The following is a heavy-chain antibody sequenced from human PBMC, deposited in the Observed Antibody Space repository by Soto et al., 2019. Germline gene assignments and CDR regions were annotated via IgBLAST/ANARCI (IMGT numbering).Heavy chain of an antibody. CDR3: ARVPTVTTVGYYYYYGMDV. Sequence: SVKVSCKASGGTFSSYAISWVRQAPGQGLEWMGGIIPIFGTANYAQKFQGRVTITADESTSTAYMELSSLRSEDTAVYYCARVPTVTTVGYYYYYGMDVWGQGTTVTVSS. J-gene: IGHJ6*02. D-gene: IGHD4-17*01. CDR1: GGTFSSYA. V-gene: IGHV1-69*13. CDR2: IIPIFGTA.